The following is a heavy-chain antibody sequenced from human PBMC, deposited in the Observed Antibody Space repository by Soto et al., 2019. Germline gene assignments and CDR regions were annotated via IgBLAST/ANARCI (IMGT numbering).Heavy chain of an antibody. Sequence: PSQTLSLTCAISGDSVSAHSAAWNWIRQSPSRGLEWLGRTYYRSKWNYDYAESVKSRMTITPDTCNNHFSLQLNSVTPEDTAVYSCVRQPVATLALYCMDVRGDWTTVTVSS. CDR2: TYYRSKWNY. CDR1: GDSVSAHSAA. J-gene: IGHJ6*04. CDR3: VRQPVATLALYCMDV. D-gene: IGHD1-1*01. V-gene: IGHV6-1*01.